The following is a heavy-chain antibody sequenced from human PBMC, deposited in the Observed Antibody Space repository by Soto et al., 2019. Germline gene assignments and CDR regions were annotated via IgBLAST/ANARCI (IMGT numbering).Heavy chain of an antibody. CDR3: GGGEEQWLRD. CDR2: IIPIFGTA. V-gene: IGHV1-69*01. D-gene: IGHD6-19*01. CDR1: GGTFSSYA. J-gene: IGHJ4*02. Sequence: QVQLVQSGAEVKKPGSSVKVSCKASGGTFSSYAISWVRQAPVQGLEWMGGIIPIFGTANYAQNFQGSAKISADQSRSTAYMELTTLRTEYKALCFCGGGEEQWLRDRGQGTMVTVSS.